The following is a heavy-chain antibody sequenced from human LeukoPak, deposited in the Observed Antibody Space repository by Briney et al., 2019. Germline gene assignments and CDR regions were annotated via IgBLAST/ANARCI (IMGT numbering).Heavy chain of an antibody. V-gene: IGHV1-2*04. Sequence: ASVKVSCKASGYTFTGYYMHWVRQAPGQGLEWMGWINPNSSGTNYAQKFQGWVTMTRDTSISTAYMELSRLRSDDTAVYYCARESGSILGPMDVWGKGTTVTVSS. CDR2: INPNSSGT. CDR3: ARESGSILGPMDV. J-gene: IGHJ6*04. D-gene: IGHD3-3*01. CDR1: GYTFTGYY.